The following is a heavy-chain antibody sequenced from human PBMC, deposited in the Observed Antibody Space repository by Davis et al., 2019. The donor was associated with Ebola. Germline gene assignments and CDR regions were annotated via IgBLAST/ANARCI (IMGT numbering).Heavy chain of an antibody. V-gene: IGHV3-53*01. CDR2: IYNSGST. D-gene: IGHD6-13*01. Sequence: GESLKISCAASGFTVSTNYMTWVRQAPGKGLEWVSVIYNSGSTYYADSVKGRFTLSRDNSKNTLWLQMNSLRAEDTAVYYCATDATAAGYFAYWGQGSLVTVSS. J-gene: IGHJ4*02. CDR3: ATDATAAGYFAY. CDR1: GFTVSTNY.